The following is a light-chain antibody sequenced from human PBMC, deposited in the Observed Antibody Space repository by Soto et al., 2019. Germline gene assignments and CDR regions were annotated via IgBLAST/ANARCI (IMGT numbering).Light chain of an antibody. Sequence: DLHMTQSPSSLSAPVGARVSITFRASQTIDTYLNRYQKTRGRAPKLLIFAASNVQSGVSSRFRGSGYGTDFSLTISSLPPEDFATYYCQQSFISPITFGQGTQLEIE. J-gene: IGKJ5*01. CDR1: QTIDTY. V-gene: IGKV1-39*01. CDR2: AAS. CDR3: QQSFISPIT.